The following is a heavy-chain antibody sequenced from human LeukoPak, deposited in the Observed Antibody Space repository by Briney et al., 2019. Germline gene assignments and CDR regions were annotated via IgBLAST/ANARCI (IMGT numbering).Heavy chain of an antibody. CDR1: GASISSYY. J-gene: IGHJ3*02. V-gene: IGHV4-59*01. CDR2: IYYSGST. CDR3: ARHSAHSSTNDAFDI. Sequence: SETLSLTCTVSGASISSYYWSWIRQPPGKGLEWIGYIYYSGSTNYNPSLKSRVTISVDTSKNQFSLKLSSVTAADTAVYYCARHSAHSSTNDAFDIWGQGTMVTVSS. D-gene: IGHD6-13*01.